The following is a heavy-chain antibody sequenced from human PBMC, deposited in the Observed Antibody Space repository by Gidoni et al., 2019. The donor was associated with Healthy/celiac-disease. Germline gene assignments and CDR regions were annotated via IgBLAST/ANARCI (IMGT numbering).Heavy chain of an antibody. V-gene: IGHV3-9*01. J-gene: IGHJ4*02. D-gene: IGHD6-13*01. CDR1: GFPFDDYA. CDR2: SSWNSGSI. Sequence: EVPLVESGGGLVQPGRSLSLYCAASGFPFDDYAMQWVRQAPGKGLEWVSGSSWNSGSIGYADSVKGRFTISRDNAKNSLYLQMNSLRAEDTDLYYCAKASGSSSWYGYFDYWGQGTLVTVSS. CDR3: AKASGSSSWYGYFDY.